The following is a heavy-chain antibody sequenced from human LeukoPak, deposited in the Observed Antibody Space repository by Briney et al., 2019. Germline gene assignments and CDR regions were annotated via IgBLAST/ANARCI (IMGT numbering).Heavy chain of an antibody. D-gene: IGHD2-21*02. V-gene: IGHV3-7*05. Sequence: GGSLRLSCAASGFTFNIYWMSWVRQAPGKGLEWVANINQDGSDKYYVDSVKGRFTISRDNAKNSLYLQMNSLRADDTAVYYCARDKSYGDSDDYWGQGTLVTVSS. CDR2: INQDGSDK. CDR3: ARDKSYGDSDDY. CDR1: GFTFNIYW. J-gene: IGHJ4*02.